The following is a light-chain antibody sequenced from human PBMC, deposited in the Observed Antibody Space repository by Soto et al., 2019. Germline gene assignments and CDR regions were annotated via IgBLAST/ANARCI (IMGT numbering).Light chain of an antibody. CDR1: QSVSSN. CDR3: QQRSNWPSIT. V-gene: IGKV3-11*01. J-gene: IGKJ5*01. Sequence: EIVMTQSPATLSVSPGERATLSCMASQSVSSNLSWYQQKPGQAPRLLIYDASSRATGIPARFSGSGSGTDFTLTINSLEPEDSAVYYCQQRSNWPSITFGQGTRLEIK. CDR2: DAS.